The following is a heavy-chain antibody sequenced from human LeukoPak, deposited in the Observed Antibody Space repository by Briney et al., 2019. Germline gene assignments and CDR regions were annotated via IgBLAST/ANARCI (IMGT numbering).Heavy chain of an antibody. CDR2: ISPSSSYI. CDR1: GFTFSSYG. V-gene: IGHV3-21*01. J-gene: IGHJ4*02. D-gene: IGHD2-15*01. Sequence: GRSLRLSCAASGFTFSSYGMHWVRQAPGKGLEWVSSISPSSSYIYYADSVKGRFTVSRDNAKNSLYLQMNSLRAEDTAVYYCARGCGGNCYLNDYWGQGTLVTVSS. CDR3: ARGCGGNCYLNDY.